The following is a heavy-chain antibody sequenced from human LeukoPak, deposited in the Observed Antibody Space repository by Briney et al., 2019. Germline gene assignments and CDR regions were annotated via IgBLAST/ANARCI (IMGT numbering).Heavy chain of an antibody. V-gene: IGHV3-21*01. Sequence: PSGTLRLSCAASGFTFSSYSMNWVRQAPGKGLEWVSSMSGSSSYIYYTDSVKGRLTISRDNAKNSLYLQMNSLRAEDTAVYYCARAFYCSGGSCYYYYMDVWGKGTMVTVSS. CDR3: ARAFYCSGGSCYYYYMDV. CDR2: MSGSSSYI. CDR1: GFTFSSYS. J-gene: IGHJ6*03. D-gene: IGHD2-15*01.